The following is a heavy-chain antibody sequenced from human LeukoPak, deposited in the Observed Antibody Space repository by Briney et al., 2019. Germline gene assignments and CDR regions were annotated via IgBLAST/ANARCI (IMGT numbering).Heavy chain of an antibody. CDR1: GGSISSYY. Sequence: SETLSLTCTVSGGSISSYYWSWIRQPAGKGLEWIGRIYSGGSTNYNPSLKSRVTISVDTSKNQFSLKLSSVTAADTAVYYCARRTRHYGMDVWGQGTTVTVSS. CDR2: IYSGGST. J-gene: IGHJ6*02. V-gene: IGHV4-4*07. CDR3: ARRTRHYGMDV.